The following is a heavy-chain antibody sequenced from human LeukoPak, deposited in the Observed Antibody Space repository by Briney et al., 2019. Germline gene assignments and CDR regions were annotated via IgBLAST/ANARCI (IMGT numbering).Heavy chain of an antibody. Sequence: GGSLRLSCAASGFTFSSYNMNWVRQAPEKGLEWISSISGSSAYIYYTDSVKSRFTISRDNAKNSLYLQMNSLRADDTAVYYCVRIPNSANFPNWFDPWGQGTLVTVSS. J-gene: IGHJ5*02. CDR2: ISGSSAYI. V-gene: IGHV3-21*01. CDR1: GFTFSSYN. D-gene: IGHD2/OR15-2a*01. CDR3: VRIPNSANFPNWFDP.